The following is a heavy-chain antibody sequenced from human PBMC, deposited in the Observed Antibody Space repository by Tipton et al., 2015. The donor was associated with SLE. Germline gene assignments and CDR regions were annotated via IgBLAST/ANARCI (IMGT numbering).Heavy chain of an antibody. CDR3: AREGLPGSLEY. D-gene: IGHD3-10*01. J-gene: IGHJ4*02. CDR1: GGSISSHY. CDR2: VHSDGST. Sequence: TLSLTCTVSGGSISSHYWSWIRQVPGKGLERIGYVHSDGSTSYHPSLESRVTISVDTSKNQFSLKLSSVTAADTAVYYCAREGLPGSLEYWGQGTLVTVSS. V-gene: IGHV4-59*11.